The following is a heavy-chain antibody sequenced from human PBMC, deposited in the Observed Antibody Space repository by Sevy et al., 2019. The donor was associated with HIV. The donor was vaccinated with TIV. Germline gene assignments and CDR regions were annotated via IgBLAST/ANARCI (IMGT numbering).Heavy chain of an antibody. J-gene: IGHJ4*02. CDR3: ARDPLLGIAREAARGGY. V-gene: IGHV3-11*01. Sequence: GGSLRLSCSGSGFIFSDYYMSWIRQAPGRGLEWVSYISGSGITYYADSVEGRFTISRDNARTSLYLQMNSLRADDTAAYYCARDPLLGIAREAARGGYWGQGTLVTVSS. CDR1: GFIFSDYY. CDR2: ISGSGIT. D-gene: IGHD2-2*03.